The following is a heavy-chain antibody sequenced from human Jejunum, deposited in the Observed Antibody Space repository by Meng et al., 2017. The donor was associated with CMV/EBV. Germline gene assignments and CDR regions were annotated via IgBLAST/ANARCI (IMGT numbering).Heavy chain of an antibody. CDR1: FSFIESW. J-gene: IGHJ4*01. D-gene: IGHD4-17*01. CDR3: ATSAPTDYGDYTYFFDY. CDR2: IYPGDSDT. Sequence: FSFIESWAGWVRQAPRKVRWWMGIIYPGDSDTRYSPSFQGQVTISAYKSISTAYLQWSSLRASDTAMYYCATSAPTDYGDYTYFFDYWGHGTLVTVSS. V-gene: IGHV5-51*01.